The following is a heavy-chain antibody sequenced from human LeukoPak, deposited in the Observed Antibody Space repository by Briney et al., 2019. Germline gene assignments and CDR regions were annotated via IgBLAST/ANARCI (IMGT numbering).Heavy chain of an antibody. CDR1: GYTFTGYY. Sequence: ASVKVSCKASGYTFTGYYVHWVRQAPGQGLEWMGWINPNSGGTNYAQMFQGRVTLTRDTSISTAYMEVNRLRSDDTALYYCARNYEFWSFDYWGQGTLVIVSS. CDR3: ARNYEFWSFDY. V-gene: IGHV1-2*02. CDR2: INPNSGGT. J-gene: IGHJ4*02. D-gene: IGHD3-3*01.